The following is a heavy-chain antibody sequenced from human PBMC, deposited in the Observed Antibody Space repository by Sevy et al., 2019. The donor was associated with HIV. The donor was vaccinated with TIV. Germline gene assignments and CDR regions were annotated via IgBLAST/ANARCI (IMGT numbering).Heavy chain of an antibody. Sequence: GGSLRLSCAVSGFTFNSYVMSWVRQAPGKGLEWVSSISAGGGRTYYADSVKGRFTISRDNSKNRLFLQMSSLRVEDTAVYYCANPTVTADNDYWGQGTLVTVSS. V-gene: IGHV3-23*01. J-gene: IGHJ4*02. CDR2: ISAGGGRT. CDR1: GFTFNSYV. CDR3: ANPTVTADNDY. D-gene: IGHD4-17*01.